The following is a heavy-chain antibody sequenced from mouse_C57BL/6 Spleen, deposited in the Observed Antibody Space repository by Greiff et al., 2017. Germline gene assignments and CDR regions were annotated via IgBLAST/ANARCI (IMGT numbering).Heavy chain of an antibody. CDR1: GYTFTDYE. CDR3: TRYAIYYDYDGWFAY. J-gene: IGHJ3*01. Sequence: QVQLQHSGAELVRPGASVTLSCKASGYTFTDYEMHWVKQTPVHGLEWIGAIDPETGGTAYNQKFKGKAILTADKSSSTAYMELRSLTSEDSAVYYCTRYAIYYDYDGWFAYWGQGTLVTVSA. V-gene: IGHV1-15*01. CDR2: IDPETGGT. D-gene: IGHD2-4*01.